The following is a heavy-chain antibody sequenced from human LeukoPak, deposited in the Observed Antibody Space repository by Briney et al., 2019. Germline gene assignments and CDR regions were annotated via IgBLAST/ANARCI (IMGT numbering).Heavy chain of an antibody. Sequence: ASVKVSCKASGYTFTGYYMHWVRQAPGQGLEWMGWINPNSGGTNYAQKFQGRVTMTRDTSISTAYMELSRLRSDDTAVYYCARDVLLWFGESIPPLDYWGQGTLVTVSS. J-gene: IGHJ4*02. CDR3: ARDVLLWFGESIPPLDY. D-gene: IGHD3-10*01. CDR1: GYTFTGYY. V-gene: IGHV1-2*02. CDR2: INPNSGGT.